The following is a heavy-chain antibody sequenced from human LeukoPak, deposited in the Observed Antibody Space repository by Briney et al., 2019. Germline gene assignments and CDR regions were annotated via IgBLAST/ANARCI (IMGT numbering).Heavy chain of an antibody. CDR2: ISSSGRTI. D-gene: IGHD6-13*01. V-gene: IGHV3-48*03. J-gene: IGHJ4*02. Sequence: PGGSLRLSCAASGFTFSSYEMNWVRQAPGKGLEWVSYISSSGRTIYYADSVKGRFTISRDNAKNSLYLQMSSLRAEDTAVYYCASSWYVYFDYWGQGTLVTVSS. CDR1: GFTFSSYE. CDR3: ASSWYVYFDY.